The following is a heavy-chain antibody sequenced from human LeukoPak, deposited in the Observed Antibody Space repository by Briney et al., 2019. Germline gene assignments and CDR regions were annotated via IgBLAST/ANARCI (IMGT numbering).Heavy chain of an antibody. Sequence: GRSLRLSCAASGFTFDDYAMHWVRQAPGKGLEWVSGISWNSGSIGYADSVKGRFTISRDNAKNSLYLQMNSLRAEDTAFYYCAKDQAGGGFDYWGQGTLVTVSS. V-gene: IGHV3-9*01. CDR3: AKDQAGGGFDY. CDR2: ISWNSGSI. J-gene: IGHJ4*02. CDR1: GFTFDDYA. D-gene: IGHD3-16*01.